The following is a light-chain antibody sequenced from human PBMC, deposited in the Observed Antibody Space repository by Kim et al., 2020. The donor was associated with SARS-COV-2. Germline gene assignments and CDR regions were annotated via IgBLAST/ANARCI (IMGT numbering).Light chain of an antibody. Sequence: SSELPQDPAVSVALGQTVRITCQGDSLRSYYASWYQQKPGQAPVLVIYGKNNRPSGIPDRFSGSSSGKTASLTITGAQAEDEADYYCNSRDSSGNHWVFG. V-gene: IGLV3-19*01. CDR3: NSRDSSGNHWV. CDR2: GKN. J-gene: IGLJ3*02. CDR1: SLRSYY.